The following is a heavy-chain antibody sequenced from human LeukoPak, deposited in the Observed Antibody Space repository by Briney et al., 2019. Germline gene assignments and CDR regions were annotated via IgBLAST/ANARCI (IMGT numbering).Heavy chain of an antibody. Sequence: SETLSLTCTVSGGSISSYYWSWIRQPPGKGLEWIGYIYYSGSTNYNPSLKSRVTISVDTSKNQFSLRLSSVTAADTAVYYCARETYCGGDCYLGRDYYYYMEVWGKGTTVTVSS. CDR2: IYYSGST. J-gene: IGHJ6*03. CDR1: GGSISSYY. V-gene: IGHV4-59*01. CDR3: ARETYCGGDCYLGRDYYYYMEV. D-gene: IGHD2-21*02.